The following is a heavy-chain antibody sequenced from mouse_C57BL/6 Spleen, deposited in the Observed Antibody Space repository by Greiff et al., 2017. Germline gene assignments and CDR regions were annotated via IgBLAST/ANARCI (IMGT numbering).Heavy chain of an antibody. V-gene: IGHV5-9-1*02. CDR2: ISSGGDYS. J-gene: IGHJ4*01. CDR1: GFTFSSYA. CDR3: TSYYSNYWNAMDY. Sequence: EVMLVESGEGLVKPGGSLKLSCAASGFTFSSYAMSWVRQTPETRLEWVAYISSGGDYSYYADTVKGLFTISRDNARNTLYLQMSSLKSEDTAMYYCTSYYSNYWNAMDYWGQGTSVTVSS. D-gene: IGHD2-5*01.